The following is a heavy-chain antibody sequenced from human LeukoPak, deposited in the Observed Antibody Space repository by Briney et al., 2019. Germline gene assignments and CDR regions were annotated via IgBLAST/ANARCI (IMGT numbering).Heavy chain of an antibody. Sequence: GGSLRLSCAASGFTFSSYAMSWVRQLPGKGLEWLSYINDSGGSTYYADSVKGRFTISRDNAKNSLYLQMNSLRAEDTAVYYCARVHDYDFWSGYYGSADFDYWGQGTLVTVSS. CDR1: GFTFSSYA. CDR3: ARVHDYDFWSGYYGSADFDY. J-gene: IGHJ4*02. V-gene: IGHV3-23*01. D-gene: IGHD3-3*01. CDR2: INDSGGST.